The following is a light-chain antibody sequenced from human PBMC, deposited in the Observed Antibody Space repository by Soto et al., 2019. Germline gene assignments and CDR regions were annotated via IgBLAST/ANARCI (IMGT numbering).Light chain of an antibody. CDR2: DVS. J-gene: IGLJ1*01. CDR1: SSDVGGYNY. Sequence: QSALTQPRSVYGSPGQSVTISCTGTSSDVGGYNYVSWYQQHPGKAPKLMIYDVSKRPSGVPDRFSGSKSGNTASLTISGLQAEDEADYYCCSYAGSYTYVFGPGTKVTVL. CDR3: CSYAGSYTYV. V-gene: IGLV2-11*01.